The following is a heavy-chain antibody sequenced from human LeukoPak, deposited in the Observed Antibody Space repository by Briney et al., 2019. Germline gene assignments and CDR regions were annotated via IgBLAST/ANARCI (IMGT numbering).Heavy chain of an antibody. D-gene: IGHD2-15*01. V-gene: IGHV4-59*07. CDR3: ARVGRYCSGGSCYGENWFDP. CDR2: IHSSGNT. CDR1: GGSINNYY. Sequence: SDTLSLTCTVSGGSINNYYWNWIRQPPGKGLEWIGYIHSSGNTRYNPSLRSRVTMSVETSKNQFSLRLSSVTAADTAVYYCARVGRYCSGGSCYGENWFDPWGQGTLVTVSS. J-gene: IGHJ5*02.